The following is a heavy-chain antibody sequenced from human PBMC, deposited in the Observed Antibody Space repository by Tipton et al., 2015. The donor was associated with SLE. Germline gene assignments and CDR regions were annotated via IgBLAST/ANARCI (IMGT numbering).Heavy chain of an antibody. V-gene: IGHV4-39*07. CDR2: FYYTGRS. J-gene: IGHJ4*02. D-gene: IGHD5-12*01. Sequence: TLSLTCTVSGDSIYSSSFYWGWVRQPPGKGLEWVGSFYYTGRSYFNPSLKSRVTISADTSKNQFFLKVNSMTAADTAIYYCAREYSGYDYRTFDHWGQGTLVTVSS. CDR1: GDSIYSSSFY. CDR3: AREYSGYDYRTFDH.